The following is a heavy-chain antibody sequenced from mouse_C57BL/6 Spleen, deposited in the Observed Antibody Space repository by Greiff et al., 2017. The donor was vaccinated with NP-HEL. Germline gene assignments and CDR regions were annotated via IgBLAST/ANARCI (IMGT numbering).Heavy chain of an antibody. V-gene: IGHV6-3*01. Sequence: EVQLVESGGGLVQPGGSMKLSCVASGFTFSNYGMNWVRQSPEKGLEWVAQIRLKSDNYATHYAESVKGRFTISRNASKSSVYLQMNNLRAEDTGIYYCTGSGYDGYYWGQGTTVTVSS. J-gene: IGHJ2*01. CDR3: TGSGYDGYY. CDR2: IRLKSDNYAT. D-gene: IGHD2-2*01. CDR1: GFTFSNYG.